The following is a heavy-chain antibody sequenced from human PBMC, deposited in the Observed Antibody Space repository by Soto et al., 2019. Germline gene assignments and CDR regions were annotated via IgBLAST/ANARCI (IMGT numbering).Heavy chain of an antibody. Sequence: QVQLVQSGAEVKKPGSSVKVSCKASGGTFSSYAISWVRQAPGQGLEWMGGLISIFGTANYAQKFQGRVTITADASTSTAYMELSSLRSEDTAVYSCARSTVTDNYFDYWGQGTLVTVSS. D-gene: IGHD4-17*01. J-gene: IGHJ4*02. V-gene: IGHV1-69*01. CDR2: LISIFGTA. CDR1: GGTFSSYA. CDR3: ARSTVTDNYFDY.